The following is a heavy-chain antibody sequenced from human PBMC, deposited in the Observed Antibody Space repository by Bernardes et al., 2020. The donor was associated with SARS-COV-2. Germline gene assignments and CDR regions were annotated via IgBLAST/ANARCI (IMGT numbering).Heavy chain of an antibody. CDR2: INPNSGGT. V-gene: IGHV1-2*04. CDR1: GYTFTGYY. D-gene: IGHD3-22*01. CDR3: ARAYGSGYAGFDDAFDI. Sequence: ASVKVSCKASGYTFTGYYMHWVRQAPGQGLEWMGWINPNSGGTNYAQKFQGWVTMTRDTSISTAYMELSRLRSDDTAVYYCARAYGSGYAGFDDAFDIWGQGTMVTVSS. J-gene: IGHJ3*02.